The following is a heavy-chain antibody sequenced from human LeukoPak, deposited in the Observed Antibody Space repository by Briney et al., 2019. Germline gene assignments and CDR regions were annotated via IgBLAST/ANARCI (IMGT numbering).Heavy chain of an antibody. J-gene: IGHJ4*02. V-gene: IGHV4-31*02. Sequence: LRLSCAASGFTFGDYYVSWIRQHPGKGLEWIGYIYYSGHTYFNPSLESRTTISVDTSRNHFSLKLTSVTAADTAVYYCASGMSRTDYDEVFDYWGQGTLVSVS. CDR2: IYYSGHT. CDR1: GFTFGDYY. CDR3: ASGMSRTDYDEVFDY. D-gene: IGHD4-17*01.